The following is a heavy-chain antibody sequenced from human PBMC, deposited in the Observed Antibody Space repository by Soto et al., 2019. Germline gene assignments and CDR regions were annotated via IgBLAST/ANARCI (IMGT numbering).Heavy chain of an antibody. Sequence: QVQLVQSGAEVKMPGSSVRVSCKASGGSFSKYGISWVRQAPGQGLEWMGGIIPMFGIGNYAEKFLGRVTISAVESTSTSHMELSTVRSEGTAVYCCACGYRENYLYGMDAWGQGTMVTVSS. J-gene: IGHJ6*02. V-gene: IGHV1-69*01. CDR3: ACGYRENYLYGMDA. D-gene: IGHD5-12*01. CDR1: GGSFSKYG. CDR2: IIPMFGIG.